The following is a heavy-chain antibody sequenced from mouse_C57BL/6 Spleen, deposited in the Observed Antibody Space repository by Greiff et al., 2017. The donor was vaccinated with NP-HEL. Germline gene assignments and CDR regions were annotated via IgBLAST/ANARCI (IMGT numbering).Heavy chain of an antibody. Sequence: EVKLVESGGGLVKPGGSLKLSCAASGFTFSSYAMSWVRQTPEKRLEWVATISDGGSYTYYPDNVKGRFTISRDNAKNNLYLQMSHLKSEDTAMYYCARDQDTTVVEAPFAYWGQGTLVTVSA. D-gene: IGHD1-1*01. CDR2: ISDGGSYT. J-gene: IGHJ3*01. CDR1: GFTFSSYA. V-gene: IGHV5-4*01. CDR3: ARDQDTTVVEAPFAY.